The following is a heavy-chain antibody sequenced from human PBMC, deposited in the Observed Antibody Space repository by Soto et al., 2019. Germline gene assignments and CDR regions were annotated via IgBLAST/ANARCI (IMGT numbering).Heavy chain of an antibody. V-gene: IGHV4-61*01. Sequence: QVQLQESGPGLVKPSETLSLTCTVSGGSVSSGSYYWSWIRQPPGKGLEWIGYSYYSGSTNYNPSLKSRVTISGDTSKNQVSLKLSSVTAADTAVYYCARYGLVATIGDYYYYGMDVWGQGTTVTVS. CDR2: SYYSGST. D-gene: IGHD5-12*01. J-gene: IGHJ6*02. CDR3: ARYGLVATIGDYYYYGMDV. CDR1: GGSVSSGSYY.